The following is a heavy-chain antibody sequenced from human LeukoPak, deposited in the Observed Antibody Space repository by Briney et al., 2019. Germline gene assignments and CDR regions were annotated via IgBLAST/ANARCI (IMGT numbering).Heavy chain of an antibody. CDR2: ISYDGSNK. CDR1: GFTFSNAW. CDR3: AKKNWFDP. Sequence: PGGSLRLSCAASGFTFSNAWMSWVRQAPGKGLEWVAVISYDGSNKYYADSVKGRFTISRDNSKNTLYLQMNSLRAEDTAVYYCAKKNWFDPWGQGTLVTVSS. V-gene: IGHV3-30*18. J-gene: IGHJ5*02.